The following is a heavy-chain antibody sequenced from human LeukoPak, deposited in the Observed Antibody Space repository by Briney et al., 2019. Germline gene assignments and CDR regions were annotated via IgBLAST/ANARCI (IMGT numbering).Heavy chain of an antibody. CDR1: GGSFSDYY. CDR3: ASRASKRPLGY. D-gene: IGHD3-16*01. CDR2: INHSGNT. Sequence: SETLSLTCAVSGGSFSDYYWNWIRQSPGKGLEWIGEINHSGNTEFNPSLESRVTISVDTSKSQFSLKMGSMTAADTAVYWCASRASKRPLGYWGQGTLVTVSS. J-gene: IGHJ4*02. V-gene: IGHV4-34*01.